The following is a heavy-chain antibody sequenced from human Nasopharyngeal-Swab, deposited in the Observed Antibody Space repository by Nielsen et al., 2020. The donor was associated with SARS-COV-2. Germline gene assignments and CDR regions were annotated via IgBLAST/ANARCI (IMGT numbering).Heavy chain of an antibody. CDR3: ARRRALYSSNSFRFDP. D-gene: IGHD6-13*01. CDR2: INHSGST. Sequence: SETLSLTCAVYGGSFSGYYWSWIRQPPGKGLEWIGEINHSGSTNYNPSLKSRVTISVDTSKNQFSLKLSSVTAADTAVYYCARRRALYSSNSFRFDPWGQGTLVTVSS. V-gene: IGHV4-34*01. J-gene: IGHJ5*02. CDR1: GGSFSGYY.